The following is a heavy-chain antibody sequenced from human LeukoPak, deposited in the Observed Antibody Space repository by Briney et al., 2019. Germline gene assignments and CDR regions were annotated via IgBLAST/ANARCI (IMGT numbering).Heavy chain of an antibody. D-gene: IGHD3-10*01. CDR2: ISSSSSYI. V-gene: IGHV3-11*06. J-gene: IGHJ4*02. Sequence: GGSLRLSCAASGFNFNDSYMTWIRQAPGKGLEWVSSISSSSSYIYYADSVKGRFTISRDNAKNSLYLQMNSLRAEDTAVYYCARDPPYYYGSGVPKYFDYWGQGTLVTVSS. CDR3: ARDPPYYYGSGVPKYFDY. CDR1: GFNFNDSY.